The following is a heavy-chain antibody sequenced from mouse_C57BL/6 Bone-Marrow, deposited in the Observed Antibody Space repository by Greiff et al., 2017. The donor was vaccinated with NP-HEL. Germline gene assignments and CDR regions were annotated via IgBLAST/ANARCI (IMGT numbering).Heavy chain of an antibody. D-gene: IGHD2-3*01. CDR3: AGHYDGYGYAMGY. V-gene: IGHV5-6*01. CDR1: GFNFSSYG. Sequence: EVKLMESGGDLVKPGGSLKLSCAASGFNFSSYGMSWVRQTPDKRLEWVATISSGGSYTYYPDSVKGRFTISRDNAKNTLYLQMSRLMSEDTAMCYCAGHYDGYGYAMGYWSEGTSVTVSS. J-gene: IGHJ4*01. CDR2: ISSGGSYT.